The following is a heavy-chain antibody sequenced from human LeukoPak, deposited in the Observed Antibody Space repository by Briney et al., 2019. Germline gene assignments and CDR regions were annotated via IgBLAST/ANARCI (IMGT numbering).Heavy chain of an antibody. V-gene: IGHV4-4*07. Sequence: SETLSLTCTVSGGSISSYYWSWIRQPAGKGLEWIGRIYTSGSTNYNPSLKSRVTMSVDTSKNQFSLKLSSVTAADTAVYYCARAGYYYDSSGYYAYYFDYWGQVTLVTVSS. CDR2: IYTSGST. J-gene: IGHJ4*02. D-gene: IGHD3-22*01. CDR1: GGSISSYY. CDR3: ARAGYYYDSSGYYAYYFDY.